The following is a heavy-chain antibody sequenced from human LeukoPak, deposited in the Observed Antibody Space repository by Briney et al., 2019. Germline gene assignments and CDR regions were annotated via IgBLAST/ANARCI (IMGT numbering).Heavy chain of an antibody. V-gene: IGHV3-48*03. CDR1: GFPFSSYE. CDR3: GRDPVDY. J-gene: IGHJ4*02. CDR2: ISRSGKNI. Sequence: GGSLRLSCAASGFPFSSYEMNWVRQAPGKGLEWVSYISRSGKNIYYAGSVKGRFTISRDNARNSLFLQMNSLRVEDTAVYYCGRDPVDYWGQGTLVTVSS.